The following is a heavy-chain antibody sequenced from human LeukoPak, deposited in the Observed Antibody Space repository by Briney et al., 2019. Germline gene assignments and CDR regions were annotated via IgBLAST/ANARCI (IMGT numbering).Heavy chain of an antibody. Sequence: SCKASGYTFTSYDINWVRQAPGKGLEWVSSISSSSSYIYYADSVKGRFTISRDNAKNSLYLQMNSLRAEDTAVYYCAELSITMIGGVWGKGTTVTISS. CDR1: GYTFTSYD. CDR2: ISSSSSYI. CDR3: AELSITMIGGV. J-gene: IGHJ6*04. D-gene: IGHD3-10*02. V-gene: IGHV3-21*01.